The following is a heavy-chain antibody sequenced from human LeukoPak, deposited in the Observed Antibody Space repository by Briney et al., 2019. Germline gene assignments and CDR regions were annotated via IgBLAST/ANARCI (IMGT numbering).Heavy chain of an antibody. D-gene: IGHD1-26*01. CDR1: GLTFSKAW. Sequence: GGSLRLACAVSGLTFSKAWMSWVRQAPGKGLEWVGRIKSKTEGGTTDYAAPVKGRFTISRDDSKNTLYLHMNTLKTEDTAVYYCTTMTKWGLVRFDYWGQGALVTVSS. CDR3: TTMTKWGLVRFDY. J-gene: IGHJ4*02. CDR2: IKSKTEGGTT. V-gene: IGHV3-15*01.